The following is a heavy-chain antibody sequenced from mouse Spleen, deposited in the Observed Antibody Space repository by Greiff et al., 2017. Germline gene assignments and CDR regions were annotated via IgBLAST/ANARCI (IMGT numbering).Heavy chain of an antibody. D-gene: IGHD2-10*01. CDR1: GFNIKDDY. J-gene: IGHJ2*01. V-gene: IGHV14-4*01. Sequence: VQLQQSGAELVRPGASVKLSCTASGFNIKDDYMHWVKQRPEQGLEWIGWIDPENGDTEYASKFQGKATITADTSSNTASLQLSCLTFEAPAGDFCTTFAYYGTDDWGQGTTLTVSS. CDR3: TTFAYYGTDD. CDR2: IDPENGDT.